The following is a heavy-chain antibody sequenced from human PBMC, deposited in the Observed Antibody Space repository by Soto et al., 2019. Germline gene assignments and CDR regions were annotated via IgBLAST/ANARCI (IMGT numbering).Heavy chain of an antibody. CDR1: GYTFTSYY. D-gene: IGHD5-12*01. J-gene: IGHJ4*02. V-gene: IGHV1-46*01. CDR2: INPSGGST. Sequence: QVQLVQSGAEVKKPGASVKVSCKASGYTFTSYYMHWVRQAPGQGLEWMGIINPSGGSTSYAQKFQGRVTMTRDTPTSTVYMELSSLRSDDTAVYYCAIGVEMATIYRALLDYWGQGTLVTVSA. CDR3: AIGVEMATIYRALLDY.